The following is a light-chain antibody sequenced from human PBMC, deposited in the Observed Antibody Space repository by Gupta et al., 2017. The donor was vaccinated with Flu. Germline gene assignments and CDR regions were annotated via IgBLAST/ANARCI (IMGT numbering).Light chain of an antibody. CDR3: CSYAGSYTWV. CDR2: DVS. Sequence: QSALTQPRSVSGSPGQSVTISCTGTSSDVGGYKYVSWYQQHPGKAPKLMIYDVSKRPSGVPDRFSGSKSGNTASLTISGLQAEGEADYYCCSYAGSYTWVFGGGTKLTVL. CDR1: SSDVGGYKY. V-gene: IGLV2-11*01. J-gene: IGLJ3*02.